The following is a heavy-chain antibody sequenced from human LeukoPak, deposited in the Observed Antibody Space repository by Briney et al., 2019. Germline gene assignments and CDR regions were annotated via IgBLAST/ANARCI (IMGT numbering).Heavy chain of an antibody. CDR1: GYSFTTYG. CDR3: ARRPLAGIAAAASPFDP. CDR2: ISVYNGHT. Sequence: GASVKVSCKASGYSFTTYGISWVRQAPGQGLEWMGWISVYNGHTNYAQNLQGRVTVTTDTSTSTAYMELRSLRSDDTAIYYCARRPLAGIAAAASPFDPWGQGTLVTVSS. D-gene: IGHD6-13*01. J-gene: IGHJ5*02. V-gene: IGHV1-18*01.